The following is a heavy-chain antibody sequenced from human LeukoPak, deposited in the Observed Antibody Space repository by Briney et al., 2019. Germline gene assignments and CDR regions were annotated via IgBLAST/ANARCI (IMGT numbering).Heavy chain of an antibody. CDR2: VDPEDGET. V-gene: IGHV1-24*01. CDR1: GYTLTELR. J-gene: IGHJ4*02. CDR3: AAVREYYFDRSGYYDY. Sequence: ASVKVSCKVSGYTLTELRMHWVRQAPGKGLEWMGGVDPEDGETIYEQKFQGRVTMTEDTSRDTAYMELSSLRSEDTAVYYCAAVREYYFDRSGYYDYWGQGTLVTVSS. D-gene: IGHD3-22*01.